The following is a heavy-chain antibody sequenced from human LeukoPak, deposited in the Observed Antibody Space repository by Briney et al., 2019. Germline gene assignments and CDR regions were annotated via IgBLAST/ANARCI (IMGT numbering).Heavy chain of an antibody. CDR1: GYTFTGYY. J-gene: IGHJ4*02. D-gene: IGHD3-22*01. V-gene: IGHV1-2*02. CDR2: INPNSGGT. Sequence: ASVKVSCKASGYTFTGYYMHWVRQAPGQGLEWMGWINPNSGGTNYAEKFQGRVTMTRDTSISTAHMELSSLRSDDTAVYYCARVAYYDSSGYPYYFDYWGQGTLVTVSS. CDR3: ARVAYYDSSGYPYYFDY.